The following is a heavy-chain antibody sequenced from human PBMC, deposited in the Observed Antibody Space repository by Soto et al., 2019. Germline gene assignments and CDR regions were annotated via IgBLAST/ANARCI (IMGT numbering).Heavy chain of an antibody. CDR2: IYYSERTSYNSGST. J-gene: IGHJ5*02. V-gene: IGHV4-39*01. CDR3: ARHTRNQFDP. CDR1: GDSMTSSSYY. Sequence: PSETLSLTCTVSGDSMTSSSYYWAWIRQPPGKGREWIGSIYYSERTSYNSGSTYYSPSLKSRVTISGDTSKSQFTLKLSSVTAADTAVYYCARHTRNQFDPWGQGTLVTVSS.